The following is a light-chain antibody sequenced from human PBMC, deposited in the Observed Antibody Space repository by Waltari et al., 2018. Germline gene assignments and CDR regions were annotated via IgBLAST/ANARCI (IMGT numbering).Light chain of an antibody. J-gene: IGLJ2*01. CDR3: QSYDTSLSVV. CDR2: GVN. CDR1: GSNIGAGYD. V-gene: IGLV1-40*01. Sequence: QSVLTQPPSVSGAPGQRVTISCTGGGSNIGAGYDVHWYRQLPGKAPALLIYGVNNRPSGVPDRFFGSLSGTSASLAITGLQAEDEADYYCQSYDTSLSVVFGGGTKLTV.